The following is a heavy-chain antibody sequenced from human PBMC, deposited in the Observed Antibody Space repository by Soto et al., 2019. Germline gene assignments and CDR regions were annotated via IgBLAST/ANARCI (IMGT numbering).Heavy chain of an antibody. CDR1: GGSVSSYY. J-gene: IGHJ4*02. V-gene: IGHV4-34*01. D-gene: IGHD3-10*01. CDR3: ASLSGSGSYYNGLIDY. CDR2: INHSGST. Sequence: SETLSLTCTVSGGSVSSYYWIWIRQPPGKGLEWIGEINHSGSTNYNPSLKSRVTISVDTSKNQFSLKLSSVTAADTAVYYCASLSGSGSYYNGLIDYWGQGTLVTVSS.